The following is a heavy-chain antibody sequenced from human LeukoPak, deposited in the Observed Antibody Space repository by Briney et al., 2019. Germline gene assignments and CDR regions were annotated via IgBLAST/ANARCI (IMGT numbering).Heavy chain of an antibody. CDR2: VNSDGSVR. J-gene: IGHJ1*01. Sequence: PGGSLRLSCAASGFTFFNYWMHWVCQAPGRGLVWVSRVNSDGSVRSYADSVWGRFSISRDNAKNTLYLQMHSLRAEDTAVYYCARHTDDPGYFQHWSQGTLVTVSS. CDR3: ARHTDDPGYFQH. CDR1: GFTFFNYW. D-gene: IGHD3-3*01. V-gene: IGHV3-74*01.